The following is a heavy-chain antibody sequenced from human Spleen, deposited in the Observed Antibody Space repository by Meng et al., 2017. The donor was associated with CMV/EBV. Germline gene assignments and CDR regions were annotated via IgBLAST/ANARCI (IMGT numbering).Heavy chain of an antibody. CDR3: ANTAGHYFDY. CDR1: GGSIGSGDYY. Sequence: LTCSVSGGSIGSGDYYWSWLRQPPGKGLEWIGYIYYSGTTYYKPSLKSRLIISVDTSKNQFSLKLNSVTAADTAVYYCANTAGHYFDYWGQGALVTVSS. D-gene: IGHD2-21*02. V-gene: IGHV4-30-4*08. CDR2: IYYSGTT. J-gene: IGHJ4*02.